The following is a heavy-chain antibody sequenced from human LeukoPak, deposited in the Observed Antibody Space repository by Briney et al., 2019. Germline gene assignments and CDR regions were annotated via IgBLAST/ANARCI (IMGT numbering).Heavy chain of an antibody. D-gene: IGHD3-3*01. Sequence: GGSLRLSCTASGFTFSSYALSWVRQAPGKGLEWVSLISAGGGSIYYIDSVKGRFIISRDNSKNTLYLQMNSLRVEDTAVYYCTKDFAVVSYNWFDPWGQGTLVTVSS. V-gene: IGHV3-23*01. J-gene: IGHJ5*02. CDR3: TKDFAVVSYNWFDP. CDR1: GFTFSSYA. CDR2: ISAGGGSI.